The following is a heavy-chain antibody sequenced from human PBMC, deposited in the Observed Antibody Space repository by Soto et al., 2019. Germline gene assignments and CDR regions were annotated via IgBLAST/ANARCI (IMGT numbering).Heavy chain of an antibody. J-gene: IGHJ4*02. CDR3: ARGVELEWLLPFDY. D-gene: IGHD3-3*01. CDR1: GYTFTSDY. V-gene: IGHV1-46*01. Sequence: QVQLVQSGAEVKKPGDSVKVSCKASGYTFTSDYMHWVRQAPGQGLGWMGIINTSGGSTSYAQKFHGRVTMTRDTSTSTVYMELSSLRSEDTAVYYCARGVELEWLLPFDYWGQGTLVNVSS. CDR2: INTSGGST.